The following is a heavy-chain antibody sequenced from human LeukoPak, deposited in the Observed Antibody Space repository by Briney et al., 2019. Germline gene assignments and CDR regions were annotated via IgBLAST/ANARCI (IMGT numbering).Heavy chain of an antibody. CDR3: AKKGYASH. CDR2: VSYDGSDK. Sequence: GGSLRLSCAASGFTFSTYGMHWVRQAPGKGLEWVAIVSYDGSDKYYADSVKGRFTISRDNSKNTLYLQMTSLRAGDTAVYYCAKKGYASHWGQGTLVTVSS. CDR1: GFTFSTYG. D-gene: IGHD5-12*01. J-gene: IGHJ4*01. V-gene: IGHV3-30*18.